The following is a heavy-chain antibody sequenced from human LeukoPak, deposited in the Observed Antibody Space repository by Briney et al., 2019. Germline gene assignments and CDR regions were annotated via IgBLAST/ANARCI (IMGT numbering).Heavy chain of an antibody. J-gene: IGHJ4*02. CDR1: GFTFSSYW. D-gene: IGHD4-23*01. CDR3: ARGRPHGNDY. V-gene: IGHV3-74*01. Sequence: AGGSLRLSCAASGFTFSSYWMSWVRQAPGKGLVWVSRIASDGSSTTYADSVKGRFSISRGNAKNTLYLQMNSLRVEDTAVYYCARGRPHGNDYWGQGTLVTVSS. CDR2: IASDGSST.